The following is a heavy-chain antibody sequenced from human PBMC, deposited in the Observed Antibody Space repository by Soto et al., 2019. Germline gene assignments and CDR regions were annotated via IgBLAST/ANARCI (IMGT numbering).Heavy chain of an antibody. CDR3: AKKGGDGSGSYYKRGVYYFDY. Sequence: HPGWCLGLSCAACGVNFSSYAMSYVHQAPGKGLKWVSAISGSGGSTYYADSVKGRFTISRDNSKNTMHLQMNSLRAEDTAVYYCAKKGGDGSGSYYKRGVYYFDYWAQGTLVTVSS. V-gene: IGHV3-23*01. J-gene: IGHJ4*02. D-gene: IGHD3-10*01. CDR1: GVNFSSYA. CDR2: ISGSGGST.